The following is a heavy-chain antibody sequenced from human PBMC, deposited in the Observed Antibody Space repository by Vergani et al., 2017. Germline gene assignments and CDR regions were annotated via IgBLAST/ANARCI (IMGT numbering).Heavy chain of an antibody. V-gene: IGHV4-61*02. D-gene: IGHD1-7*01. CDR3: AAIHWNLLSGFDY. CDR2: IYTSGST. CDR1: GGSISSGSYY. Sequence: QVQLQESGPGLVKPSQTLSLTCTVSGGSISSGSYYWSWIRQPAGKGLEWIGRIYTSGSTNYNPSLKSRVTISVDTSKNQCSLKLCSVTAADTAVYYCAAIHWNLLSGFDYWGQGTLVTVSS. J-gene: IGHJ4*02.